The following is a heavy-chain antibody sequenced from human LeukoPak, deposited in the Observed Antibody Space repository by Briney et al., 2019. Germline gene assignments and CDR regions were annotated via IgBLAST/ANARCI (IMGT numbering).Heavy chain of an antibody. V-gene: IGHV4-34*01. D-gene: IGHD3-3*01. Sequence: SETLSLTCAVYGGSFSGYYWSWIRQPPGEGLEWIGEINHSGSTNYNPSLKSRVTISVDTSKNQFSLKLSSVTAADTAVYYCASGVYYDFWSGYSFDPWGQGTLVTVSS. J-gene: IGHJ5*02. CDR2: INHSGST. CDR3: ASGVYYDFWSGYSFDP. CDR1: GGSFSGYY.